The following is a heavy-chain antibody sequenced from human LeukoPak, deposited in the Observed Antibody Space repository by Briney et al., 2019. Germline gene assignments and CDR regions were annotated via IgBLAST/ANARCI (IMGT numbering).Heavy chain of an antibody. J-gene: IGHJ4*02. CDR2: IYHSGST. CDR1: GVSISSGGYS. V-gene: IGHV4-30-2*01. CDR3: ARVVAATRIDY. D-gene: IGHD2-15*01. Sequence: SETLSLTCAVSGVSISSGGYSWSWLRQPPGKGLEWIGYIYHSGSTYYNPSLKSRVTISVDRSKNQFSLKLSSVTAADTAVYYCARVVAATRIDYWGQGTLVTVSS.